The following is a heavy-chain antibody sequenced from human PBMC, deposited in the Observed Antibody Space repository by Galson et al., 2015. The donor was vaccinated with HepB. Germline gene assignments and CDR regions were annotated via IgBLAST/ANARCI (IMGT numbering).Heavy chain of an antibody. CDR3: ARDGGSGWSNNYYYYYGMDV. CDR1: GYTFTSYA. CDR2: INAGNGNT. V-gene: IGHV1-3*01. J-gene: IGHJ6*02. Sequence: SVKVSCKASGYTFTSYAMHWVRQAPGQRLEWMGWINAGNGNTKYSQKFQGRVTITRDTSASTAYMELSSLRSEDTAVYYCARDGGSGWSNNYYYYYGMDVWGQGTTVTVSS. D-gene: IGHD6-19*01.